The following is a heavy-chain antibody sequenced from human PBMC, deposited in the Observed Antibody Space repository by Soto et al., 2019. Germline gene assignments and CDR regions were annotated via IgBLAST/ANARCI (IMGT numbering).Heavy chain of an antibody. CDR3: ARGSGYLWFGELYDY. V-gene: IGHV1-69*02. Sequence: SVTVSCTASGGTFSSYTISWVRQAHRQGLEWMGRIIPILGIANYAQKFQGRVTITADKSTSTAYMELSSLRAEDTAVYYCARGSGYLWFGELYDYWGQGTLVTVSS. J-gene: IGHJ4*02. CDR2: IIPILGIA. CDR1: GGTFSSYT. D-gene: IGHD3-10*01.